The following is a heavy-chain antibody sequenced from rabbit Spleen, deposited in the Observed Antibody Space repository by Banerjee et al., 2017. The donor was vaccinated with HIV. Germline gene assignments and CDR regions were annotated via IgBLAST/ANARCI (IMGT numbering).Heavy chain of an antibody. CDR2: IYTGNGKT. Sequence: QSLEESGGDLVKPGASLTLTCTASGFSLSTSYDMCWVRQAPGKGLEWIACIYTGNGKTYYASWAKGRFTISKTSSTTVTLQMTSLTVADTATYFCARDAGSGHYIDAYFDLWGQGTLVTVS. CDR3: ARDAGSGHYIDAYFDL. CDR1: GFSLSTSYD. D-gene: IGHD8-1*01. V-gene: IGHV1S40*01. J-gene: IGHJ4*01.